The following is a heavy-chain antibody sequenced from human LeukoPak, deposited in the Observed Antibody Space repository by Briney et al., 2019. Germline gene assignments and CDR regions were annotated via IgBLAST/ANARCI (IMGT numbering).Heavy chain of an antibody. V-gene: IGHV3-30*18. D-gene: IGHD6-13*01. Sequence: GGSLRLSCAASGFTFSSYGMHWVRQAPGKGLEWEAIISYNGSNKYYVDSVKGRFTISRDNSKNTLYLQMNSLRAEDTAVYYCAKGPSNLSWDYYYGMDVWGQGTTVTVSS. CDR2: ISYNGSNK. J-gene: IGHJ6*02. CDR3: AKGPSNLSWDYYYGMDV. CDR1: GFTFSSYG.